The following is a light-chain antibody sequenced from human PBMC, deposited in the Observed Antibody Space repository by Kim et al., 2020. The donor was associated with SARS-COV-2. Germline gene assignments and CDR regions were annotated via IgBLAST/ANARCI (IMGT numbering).Light chain of an antibody. CDR1: ELGDKY. CDR3: QAWDSFTAWV. V-gene: IGLV3-1*01. J-gene: IGLJ2*01. Sequence: SYELTQPPSVSVSPGQTTSITCSGDELGDKYVCWFQQKPGQSPVLVIYQDNKRPSGIPERFSGSSSGNTATLTISGTQAMDEADYYCQAWDSFTAWVFGGGTQLTVL. CDR2: QDN.